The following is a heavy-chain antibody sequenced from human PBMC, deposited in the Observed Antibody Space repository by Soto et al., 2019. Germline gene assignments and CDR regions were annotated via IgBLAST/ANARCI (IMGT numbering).Heavy chain of an antibody. CDR1: GFTFSNAW. CDR2: IKSKTDGGTT. CDR3: DYGDFTFDY. V-gene: IGHV3-15*01. Sequence: EVQLVESGGGLVKPGGALRLSCAASGFTFSNAWMSWVRQAPGKGLEWVGRIKSKTDGGTTDYAAPVKGRFTISRDDSKNTLYLQMNSQKAVDTAVYYCDYGDFTFDYWGQGTLVTVSS. D-gene: IGHD4-17*01. J-gene: IGHJ4*02.